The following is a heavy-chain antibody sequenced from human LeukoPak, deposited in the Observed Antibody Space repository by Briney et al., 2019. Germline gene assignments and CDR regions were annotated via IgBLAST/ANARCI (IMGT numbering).Heavy chain of an antibody. V-gene: IGHV3-30-3*01. CDR3: ARDRVVITLNYFDY. J-gene: IGHJ4*02. CDR2: ISYDGSNK. CDR1: GFTFSSYA. D-gene: IGHD3-22*01. Sequence: GGSLRLSCAASGFTFSSYAMHWVRQAPGKGLEWVAVISYDGSNKYYADSVKGRFTISRDNSKNTLYLQMNSLRAEDTAVYYCARDRVVITLNYFDYWGQGTLVTVSS.